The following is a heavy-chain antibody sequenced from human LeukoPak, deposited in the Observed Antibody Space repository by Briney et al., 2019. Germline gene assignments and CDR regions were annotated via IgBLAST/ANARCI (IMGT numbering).Heavy chain of an antibody. CDR3: AISIIAASVFGF. J-gene: IGHJ4*02. Sequence: GESLKISCKGSGYRFSIYWIGWVRQMPGKGLEWMGIIYPGDSDTRYSPSFQGQVTISADKSISTAYLHWSSLKASDTAIYYCAISIIAASVFGFWGQGTLVTVSS. CDR1: GYRFSIYW. D-gene: IGHD6-13*01. CDR2: IYPGDSDT. V-gene: IGHV5-51*01.